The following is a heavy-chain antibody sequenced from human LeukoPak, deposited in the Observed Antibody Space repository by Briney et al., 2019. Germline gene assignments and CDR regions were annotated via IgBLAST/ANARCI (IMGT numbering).Heavy chain of an antibody. CDR2: INANNGNT. CDR1: GYTFTSYG. J-gene: IGHJ5*02. CDR3: ARGGGYCSSTSCYTGLIRGWFDP. Sequence: ASVKVSCKASGYTFTSYGITWVRQAPGQGLEWMGWINANNGNTNYAQNLQGRVTMTRDTSTSTAYMELSSLRSDDTAVYYCARGGGYCSSTSCYTGLIRGWFDPWGQGTLVTVSS. V-gene: IGHV1-18*01. D-gene: IGHD2-2*02.